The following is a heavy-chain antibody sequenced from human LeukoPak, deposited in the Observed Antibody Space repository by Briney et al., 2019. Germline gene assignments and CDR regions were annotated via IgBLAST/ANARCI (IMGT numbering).Heavy chain of an antibody. J-gene: IGHJ4*02. D-gene: IGHD3-3*01. CDR2: INHSGST. CDR1: GGSFSGYY. Sequence: PSETLSLTCAVYGGSFSGYYWSWIRQPPGKGLEWIGEINHSGSTNYNPSLKSRVTISVDTSKNQFSLKLSSVTAADTAVYYCARGPLGDDKLLRFLEWLIFDYWGQGTLVTVSS. V-gene: IGHV4-34*01. CDR3: ARGPLGDDKLLRFLEWLIFDY.